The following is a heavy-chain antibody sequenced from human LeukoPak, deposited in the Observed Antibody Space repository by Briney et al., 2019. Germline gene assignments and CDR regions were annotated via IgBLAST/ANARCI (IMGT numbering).Heavy chain of an antibody. CDR1: GFTFSDYY. D-gene: IGHD1-26*01. CDR3: ARQTRIVGPSEGFDV. J-gene: IGHJ3*01. V-gene: IGHV3-7*01. Sequence: GGSLRLSCAASGFTFSDYYISWVRQAPGKGLEWVANINQDGSEKNYVDSQKGRFTISRDNAKDSLYLQMNTLRAEDTAVYYCARQTRIVGPSEGFDVWGQGTMVTVSS. CDR2: INQDGSEK.